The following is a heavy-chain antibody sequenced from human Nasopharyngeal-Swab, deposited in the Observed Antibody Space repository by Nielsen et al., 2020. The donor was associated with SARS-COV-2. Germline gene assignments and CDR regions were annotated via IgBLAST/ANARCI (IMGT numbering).Heavy chain of an antibody. J-gene: IGHJ6*03. CDR2: ISSSSSYM. Sequence: VRQMPGKGLEWVSSISSSSSYMYYADSVKGRFTISRDNSKNTLYLQMNSLRAEDTAVYYCAKDLKPMYYDFWSGYYTDYYYYMDVWGKGTTVTVSS. D-gene: IGHD3-3*01. V-gene: IGHV3-21*04. CDR3: AKDLKPMYYDFWSGYYTDYYYYMDV.